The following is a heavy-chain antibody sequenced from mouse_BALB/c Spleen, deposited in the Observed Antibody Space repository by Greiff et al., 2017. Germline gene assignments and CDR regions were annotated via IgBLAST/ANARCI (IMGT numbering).Heavy chain of an antibody. J-gene: IGHJ3*01. D-gene: IGHD2-1*01. Sequence: EVQVVESGGGLVQPGGSLRLSCATSGFTFTDYYMSWVRQPPGKALEWLGFIRNKANGYTTEYSASVKGRFTISRDNSQSILYLQMNTLRAEDSATYYCARDGGNYGAWFAYWGQGTLVTVSA. CDR3: ARDGGNYGAWFAY. CDR1: GFTFTDYY. CDR2: IRNKANGYTT. V-gene: IGHV7-3*02.